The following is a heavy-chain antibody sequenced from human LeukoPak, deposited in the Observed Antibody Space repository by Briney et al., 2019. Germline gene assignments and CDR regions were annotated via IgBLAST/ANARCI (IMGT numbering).Heavy chain of an antibody. CDR2: IWYDGSNK. CDR1: GFTFSSYG. Sequence: PGRSLRLSCAASGFTFSSYGMHWVRQAPGKGLEWVAVIWYDGSNKYYADSVKGRFTISRDNSKNTLYLQMNSLRADDTAVYYCARGRYYSRGYYPNWSHPWGQGTLVTVSS. D-gene: IGHD3-22*01. J-gene: IGHJ5*02. CDR3: ARGRYYSRGYYPNWSHP. V-gene: IGHV3-33*01.